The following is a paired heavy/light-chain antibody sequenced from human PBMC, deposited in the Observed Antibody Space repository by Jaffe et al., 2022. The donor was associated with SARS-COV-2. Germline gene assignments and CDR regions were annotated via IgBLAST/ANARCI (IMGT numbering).Heavy chain of an antibody. CDR3: TRDVTGTTWWYYYMDV. J-gene: IGHJ6*03. V-gene: IGHV3-49*03. CDR1: GFTLGDYA. CDR2: IRSKGYGGAT. D-gene: IGHD1-20*01. Sequence: EVQLVESGGGLVQPGRSLRLSCTASGFTLGDYATSWFRQAPGKGLEWVGFIRSKGYGGATEFAASVNGRFSISRDDSKNIAYLQMNSLKTEDTGVYYCTRDVTGTTWWYYYMDVWGKGTTVTVSS.
Light chain of an antibody. V-gene: IGKV1-39*01. CDR2: SAS. CDR1: QSISTY. CDR3: QQSYSTPRT. J-gene: IGKJ1*01. Sequence: DIQMTQSPSSLSASVGDRVTITCRASQSISTYLNWYQQKPGEAPKFLLYSASSLQSGVPSRFSGSGSGTDFTLTISSLQLEDSATYYCQQSYSTPRTFGQGTKVEIK.